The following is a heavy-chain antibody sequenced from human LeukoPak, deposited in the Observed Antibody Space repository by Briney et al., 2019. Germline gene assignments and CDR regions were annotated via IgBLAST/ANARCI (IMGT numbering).Heavy chain of an antibody. D-gene: IGHD2-2*01. Sequence: SETLSLTCAVYGGSFSGYYWSWIRQPPGKGLEWIGEINHSGSTNYNPSLKSRVTISVDTSKNQFSLKLSSVTAADTAVYYCARKVPAALTRRTSNWFDPWGQGTLVTVSS. CDR3: ARKVPAALTRRTSNWFDP. V-gene: IGHV4-34*01. CDR1: GGSFSGYY. J-gene: IGHJ5*02. CDR2: INHSGST.